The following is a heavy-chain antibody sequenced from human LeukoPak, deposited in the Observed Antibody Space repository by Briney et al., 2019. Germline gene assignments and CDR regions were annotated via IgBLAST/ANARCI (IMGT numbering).Heavy chain of an antibody. CDR2: MNPNSGNT. CDR3: ARGLWYSDLGTYGMDV. J-gene: IGHJ6*02. V-gene: IGHV1-8*01. D-gene: IGHD3-10*01. CDR1: GYIFTNYD. Sequence: GASVKVSCKASGYIFTNYDINWVRQATGQGLEWMGWMNPNSGNTGYAQKFQGRVTMTRDTSISAAYMELSSLRSEDTAVYYCARGLWYSDLGTYGMDVWGQGTTVTVSS.